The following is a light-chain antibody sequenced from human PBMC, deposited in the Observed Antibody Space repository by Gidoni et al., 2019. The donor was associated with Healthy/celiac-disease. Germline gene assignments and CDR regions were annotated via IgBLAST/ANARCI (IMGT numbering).Light chain of an antibody. J-gene: IGKJ1*01. V-gene: IGKV1-6*01. CDR1: QGIGND. CDR3: LQDYHYPWP. CDR2: AAS. Sequence: AIQMTQSPSSLSASVGDRVTITCRASQGIGNDLGWYQQKPGKAPKLLIYAASSLQSGVPSRFSGSGSGTDFTLTISSLQPEDFPTYYCLQDYHYPWPFGQGTKVEIK.